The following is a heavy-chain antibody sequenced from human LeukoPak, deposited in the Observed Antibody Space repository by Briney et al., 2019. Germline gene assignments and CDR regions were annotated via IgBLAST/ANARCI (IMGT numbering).Heavy chain of an antibody. CDR3: ARASRGSSTQFDY. CDR1: GFTFSSYS. D-gene: IGHD1-26*01. CDR2: ISSSSSYI. Sequence: PGGSLRLSCAASGFTFSSYSMNWVRQAPGKGLEWVSSISSSSSYIYYADSVKGRFTISRDNAKNSLYLQMNSLRAEDTAVYYCARASRGSSTQFDYWGQGTLVTVSS. J-gene: IGHJ4*02. V-gene: IGHV3-21*01.